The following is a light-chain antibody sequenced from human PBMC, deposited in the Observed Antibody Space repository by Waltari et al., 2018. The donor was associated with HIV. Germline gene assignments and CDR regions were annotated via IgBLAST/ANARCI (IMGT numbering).Light chain of an antibody. Sequence: QSVLTQPPSVSAAPGQKIGISCSGANSNIGSNSVSWYQQSPGRAPQLLIYATHRRPSETPDRFSGSKSGTSGTLDITGLQTGDEADYYCGTWDSGLNAYVFGSGTKVTVL. J-gene: IGLJ1*01. CDR2: ATH. V-gene: IGLV1-51*01. CDR3: GTWDSGLNAYV. CDR1: NSNIGSNS.